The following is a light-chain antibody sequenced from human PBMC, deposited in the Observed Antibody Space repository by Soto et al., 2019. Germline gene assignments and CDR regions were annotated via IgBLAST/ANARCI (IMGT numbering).Light chain of an antibody. CDR2: GAS. J-gene: IGKJ1*01. V-gene: IGKV3-20*01. CDR3: QQYGGSPRT. Sequence: IVLTQSPGTLSLSPGEGATLSCRASQSISSNFLAWYQQKRGQAPRLLIHGASNRATGIPDRFSGSGSGKDFTLTITRLEPEDFAVYYCQQYGGSPRTFGQGTKVEVK. CDR1: QSISSNF.